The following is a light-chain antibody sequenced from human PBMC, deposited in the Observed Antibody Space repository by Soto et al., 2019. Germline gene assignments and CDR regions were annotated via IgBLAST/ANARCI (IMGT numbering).Light chain of an antibody. V-gene: IGKV3-15*01. J-gene: IGKJ5*01. CDR2: GAS. Sequence: VMTQSPATLSVSPGERVSLSCRASQSVRSNLAWYQQKPGQAPRLLIYGASTRATGLPARFSGSGSGTDFTLTISSLQSEDFAVYYCQQYNTWPPITFGQGTRLEIK. CDR1: QSVRSN. CDR3: QQYNTWPPIT.